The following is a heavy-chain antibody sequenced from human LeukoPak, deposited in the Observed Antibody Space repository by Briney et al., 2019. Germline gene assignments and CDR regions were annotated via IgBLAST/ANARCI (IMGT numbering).Heavy chain of an antibody. J-gene: IGHJ4*02. CDR1: GGTLNNYA. Sequence: GSSVKVSCKASGGTLNNYAVSWVRQAPGQGLEWMGGIIPIFGTTNYAQRFQGRVTITTDKSTNTAYMELSSLRSEDTAVYYCARDRGGDGYNSQFDYWAREPWSPSRQ. CDR3: ARDRGGDGYNSQFDY. D-gene: IGHD5-24*01. V-gene: IGHV1-69*05. CDR2: IIPIFGTT.